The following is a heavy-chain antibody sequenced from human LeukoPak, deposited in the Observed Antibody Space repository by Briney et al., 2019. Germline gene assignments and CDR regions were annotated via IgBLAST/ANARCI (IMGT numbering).Heavy chain of an antibody. D-gene: IGHD1-26*01. CDR3: ARDSAHSGSYSKKAFDI. Sequence: SETLSLTCTVSGGSISSSSYYWGWIRQPPGKGLEWIGSIYYSGSTCYNPSLKSRVTISVDTSKNQFSLKLSSVTAADTAVYYCARDSAHSGSYSKKAFDIWGQGTMVTVSS. CDR1: GGSISSSSYY. CDR2: IYYSGST. V-gene: IGHV4-39*07. J-gene: IGHJ3*02.